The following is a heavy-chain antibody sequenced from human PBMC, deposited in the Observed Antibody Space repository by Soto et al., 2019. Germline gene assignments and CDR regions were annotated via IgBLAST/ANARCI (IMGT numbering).Heavy chain of an antibody. CDR3: AIPKREVIAAAVTDRYGMDV. V-gene: IGHV1-18*01. D-gene: IGHD6-13*01. J-gene: IGHJ6*02. CDR2: ISAYNGNT. CDR1: GYTFISYG. Sequence: QVQLVQSGAEVKKPGASVKVSCKASGYTFISYGISWVRQAPGQGLEWMGWISAYNGNTNYAQKFQGRVTMSTDTSTSTAYMELRSLRSDDTAMYYCAIPKREVIAAAVTDRYGMDVWGQGTTVTVSS.